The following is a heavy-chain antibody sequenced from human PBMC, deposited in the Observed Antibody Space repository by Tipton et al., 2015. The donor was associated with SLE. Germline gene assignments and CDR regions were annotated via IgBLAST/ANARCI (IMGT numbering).Heavy chain of an antibody. CDR3: ARERQQLVVFDY. Sequence: TLSLTCAVYGASFSGYYWSWIRQAPGKGLEWIGEINHSGSTNYNPSLKSRVTISVDTSKNQFSLKLSSVTAADTALYYCARERQQLVVFDYWGQGTLVTVSS. CDR2: INHSGST. J-gene: IGHJ4*02. V-gene: IGHV4-34*01. CDR1: GASFSGYY. D-gene: IGHD6-13*01.